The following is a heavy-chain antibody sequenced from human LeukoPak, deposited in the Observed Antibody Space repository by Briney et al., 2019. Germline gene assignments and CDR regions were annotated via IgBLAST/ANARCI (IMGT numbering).Heavy chain of an antibody. J-gene: IGHJ4*02. V-gene: IGHV4-59*08. D-gene: IGHD7-27*01. CDR2: IYSSGST. CDR1: GXSISNYF. CDR3: ARRPTGDPKFDY. Sequence: SETLSLTCSVSGXSISNYFWTWIRRPPGKGLEWIGYIYSSGSTYYNPSLKSRVTISVDTSKNRFSLKLSTVTAADTAVYYCARRPTGDPKFDYWGQGTLVTVSS.